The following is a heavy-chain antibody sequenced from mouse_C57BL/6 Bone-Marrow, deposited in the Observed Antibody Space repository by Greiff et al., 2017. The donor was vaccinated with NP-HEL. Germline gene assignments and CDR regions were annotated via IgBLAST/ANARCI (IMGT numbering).Heavy chain of an antibody. Sequence: VKLVESGAELVKPGASVKISCKASGYTFTDYYINWVKQRPGQGLEWIGKIGPGSGSTYYNEKFKGKATLTADQSSSTAYMQLSSLTSEESAVYFCARRDGSSPYYFDYWGQGTTLTVSS. CDR3: ARRDGSSPYYFDY. CDR2: IGPGSGST. J-gene: IGHJ2*01. CDR1: GYTFTDYY. V-gene: IGHV1-77*01. D-gene: IGHD1-1*01.